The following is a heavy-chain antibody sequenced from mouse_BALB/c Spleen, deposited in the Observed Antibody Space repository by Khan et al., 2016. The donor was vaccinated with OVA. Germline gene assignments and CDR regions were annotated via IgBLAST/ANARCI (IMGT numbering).Heavy chain of an antibody. CDR3: ARRAADGYYAY. J-gene: IGHJ3*01. CDR1: GFTFSSYT. V-gene: IGHV5-12-2*01. Sequence: EVELVESGGGLVPPGGSLKVSCAASGFTFSSYTMSWVRQTPEKRLEWVAYISNGGGSTYYRDTVTGRFTISRDTTKNTLYLQMSSLKSEDTAMYYCARRAADGYYAYWGQGTLVTVSA. D-gene: IGHD2-3*01. CDR2: ISNGGGST.